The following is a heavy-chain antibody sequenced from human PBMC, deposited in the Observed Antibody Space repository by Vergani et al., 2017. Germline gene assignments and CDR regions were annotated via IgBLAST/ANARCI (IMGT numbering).Heavy chain of an antibody. Sequence: EVQLLESGGGLVQPGGSLRLSCAASGFTFSSYAMSWVRQAPGKGLEWVSAISGSGGSTYYADSVKGRFTISRDNSKNTPYLQMNSLRAEDTAVYYCARAGYCSSTSCYANAFDIWGQGTMVTVSS. CDR2: ISGSGGST. D-gene: IGHD2-2*01. V-gene: IGHV3-23*01. CDR3: ARAGYCSSTSCYANAFDI. J-gene: IGHJ3*02. CDR1: GFTFSSYA.